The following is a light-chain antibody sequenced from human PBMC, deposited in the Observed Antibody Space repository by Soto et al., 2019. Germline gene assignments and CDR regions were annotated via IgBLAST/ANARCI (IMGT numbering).Light chain of an antibody. V-gene: IGLV2-23*01. CDR2: EGT. J-gene: IGLJ2*01. CDR3: CSYAGSRILG. CDR1: SSDVGSYNL. Sequence: QSALTQPASVSGSPGQSIAISCTGTSSDVGSYNLVSWYQHHPGKAPKRMIYEGTKRPSGVSDRFSGSKSGNTASLTISGLQAEDEADYHCCSYAGSRILGFGGGTKLTVL.